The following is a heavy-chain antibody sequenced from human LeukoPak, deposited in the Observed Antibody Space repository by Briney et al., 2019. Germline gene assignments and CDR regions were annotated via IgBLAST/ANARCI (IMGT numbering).Heavy chain of an antibody. CDR2: ISWNSGSI. J-gene: IGHJ4*02. CDR3: AKGYYYDSSGYDY. D-gene: IGHD3-22*01. Sequence: GGSLRLSCAASGFTFDDYAMHWVRQAPGKGLEWVSGISWNSGSIGYADSVKGRFTISRDNARNSLYLQMNSLRAEDMALYYCAKGYYYDSSGYDYWGQGTLVTVSS. CDR1: GFTFDDYA. V-gene: IGHV3-9*03.